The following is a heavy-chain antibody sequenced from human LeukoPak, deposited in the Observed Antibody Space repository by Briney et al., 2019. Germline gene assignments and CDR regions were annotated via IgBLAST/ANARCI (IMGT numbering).Heavy chain of an antibody. V-gene: IGHV3-73*01. D-gene: IGHD3-16*01. CDR2: IRSTAGTYAT. CDR1: GFTFSPYS. CDR3: TRLTDLAGAYDFVGFDY. Sequence: GGSLRLSCAASGFTFSPYSMNWVRQAPGKGLEWVGRIRSTAGTYATEYIASVKGRFTISRDDSKNTAYLQMNSLKTEDTALYYCTRLTDLAGAYDFVGFDYWGQGTLVTVSS. J-gene: IGHJ4*02.